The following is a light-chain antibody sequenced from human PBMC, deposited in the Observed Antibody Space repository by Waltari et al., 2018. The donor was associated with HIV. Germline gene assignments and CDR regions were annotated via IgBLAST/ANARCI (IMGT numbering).Light chain of an antibody. CDR3: AAWDDSLNGPV. CDR1: SSNIGSNT. CDR2: SNN. V-gene: IGLV1-44*01. Sequence: QSVLTQPPSASGTPGQRVTTSCSGSSSNIGSNTVNWYQQLPGPAPKLLIFSNNHRPSGVPCRVSGAKSGTSASLAISGRQSEDEADYYCAAWDDSLNGPVFGGGTKLTVL. J-gene: IGLJ2*01.